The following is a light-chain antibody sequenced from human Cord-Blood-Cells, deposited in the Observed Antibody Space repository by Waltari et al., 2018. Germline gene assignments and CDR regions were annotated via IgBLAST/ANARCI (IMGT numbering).Light chain of an antibody. CDR3: SSYTSSSTWV. CDR2: DDS. Sequence: QSALTQPASVSGSPGQSITISCTGTSSDVGGYNYVSWYQQHPGKAPKLLIYDDSKRPSGVSTRFSGPKSGNTASLTISGLQAEDEADYYCSSYTSSSTWVFGGGTKLTVL. J-gene: IGLJ3*02. V-gene: IGLV2-14*01. CDR1: SSDVGGYNY.